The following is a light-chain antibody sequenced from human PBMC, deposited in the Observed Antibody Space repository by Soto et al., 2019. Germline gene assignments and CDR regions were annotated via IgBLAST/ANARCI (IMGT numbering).Light chain of an antibody. V-gene: IGLV2-14*01. CDR1: SSDVGGYNY. J-gene: IGLJ1*01. Sequence: QSALTQPASVSGSPGQSITISCTGTSSDVGGYNYVSWYQQHPGKAPKLMIYQVSNRPSGVSNRFSGSKSGNTASLTISGLQAEDEAAYYCSSYTISSTLGVFGTGTKLTVL. CDR3: SSYTISSTLGV. CDR2: QVS.